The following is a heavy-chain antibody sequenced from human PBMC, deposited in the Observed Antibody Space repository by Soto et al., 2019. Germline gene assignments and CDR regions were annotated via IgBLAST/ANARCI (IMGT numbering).Heavy chain of an antibody. CDR1: GASMSSYF. CDR3: PRSRVGNGNHKACPYYVDC. J-gene: IGHJ6*03. Sequence: SETLSLTCTVSGASMSSYFWTWIRQPPGKGLEWVASIYYTGSTNYNPSLKSRVTISGDTSENQFSLKLSSLTAADTAVFFCPRSRVGNGNHKACPYYVDCWGKGTRITAAS. CDR2: IYYTGST. D-gene: IGHD4-17*01. V-gene: IGHV4-59*08.